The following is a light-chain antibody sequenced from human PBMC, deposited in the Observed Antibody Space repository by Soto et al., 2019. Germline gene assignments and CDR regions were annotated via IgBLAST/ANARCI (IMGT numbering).Light chain of an antibody. V-gene: IGKV3-11*01. CDR1: QSVGRY. CDR3: VYRSVWPWT. Sequence: EIVLTQSPATLSLSPGERGTLSCRASQSVGRYLAWYQHKPGQPPRLLIYDTSNRAPGTPGRFGGSGSGTDFTLTISRLEPEDFAVYYCVYRSVWPWTVGQGTKVEVK. CDR2: DTS. J-gene: IGKJ1*01.